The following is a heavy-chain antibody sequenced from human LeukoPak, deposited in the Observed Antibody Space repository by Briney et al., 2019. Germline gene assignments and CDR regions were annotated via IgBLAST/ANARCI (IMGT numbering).Heavy chain of an antibody. V-gene: IGHV4-39*01. CDR3: ARRASGGAEDYYYYMDV. CDR2: IYYSGST. D-gene: IGHD2-15*01. Sequence: SETLSLTCTVSGGSISSSSYYWGWTRQPPGKGLEWIGSIYYSGSTYYNPSLKSRVTISVDTSKNQFSLKLSSVTAADTAVYYCARRASGGAEDYYYYMDVWGKGTTVTVSS. J-gene: IGHJ6*03. CDR1: GGSISSSSYY.